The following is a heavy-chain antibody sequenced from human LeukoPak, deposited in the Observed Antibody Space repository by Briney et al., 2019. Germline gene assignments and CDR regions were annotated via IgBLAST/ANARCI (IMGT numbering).Heavy chain of an antibody. CDR1: GGTFSSYA. D-gene: IGHD3-22*01. J-gene: IGHJ4*02. V-gene: IGHV1-69*13. Sequence: SVKVSCKASGGTFSSYAISWVRQAPGQGLEWMGGIIPIFGTANYAQKFQGRVTITADESTSTAYMELSSLRSEDTAVYYCSVDCYDSRAFDYWGQGTLVTVSS. CDR2: IIPIFGTA. CDR3: SVDCYDSRAFDY.